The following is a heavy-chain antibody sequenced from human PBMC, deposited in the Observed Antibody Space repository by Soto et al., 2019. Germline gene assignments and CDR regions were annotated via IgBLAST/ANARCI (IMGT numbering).Heavy chain of an antibody. J-gene: IGHJ6*02. Sequence: GGSLRLSCAASGFTFSSYGMHWVRQAPGKGLEWVAVISYDGSNKYYADSVKGRFTISRDNSKNTLYLQMNSLRAEDTAVYYSAKDLGCTNGVCYYYYGMDVWGQGTTVTVSS. V-gene: IGHV3-30*18. CDR1: GFTFSSYG. CDR2: ISYDGSNK. D-gene: IGHD2-8*01. CDR3: AKDLGCTNGVCYYYYGMDV.